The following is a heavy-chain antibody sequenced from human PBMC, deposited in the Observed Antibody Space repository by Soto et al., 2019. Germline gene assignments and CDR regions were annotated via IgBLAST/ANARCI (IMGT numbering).Heavy chain of an antibody. D-gene: IGHD2-15*01. CDR3: ARIPRYSYPTSDPLDN. V-gene: IGHV1-69*08. CDR1: GGPFNTYT. CDR2: ILPIMGSV. Sequence: SVKVSCTASGGPFNTYTFSWVRQAPGQGLEWMGSILPIMGSVNYAHDFRGRLSITADPSTTTAYMELTSLTSHDTAIYYCARIPRYSYPTSDPLDNWGQGTLVTVSS. J-gene: IGHJ4*02.